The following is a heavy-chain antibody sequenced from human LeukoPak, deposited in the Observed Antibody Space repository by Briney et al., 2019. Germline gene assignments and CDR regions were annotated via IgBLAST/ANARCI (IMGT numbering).Heavy chain of an antibody. D-gene: IGHD7-27*01. J-gene: IGHJ4*02. CDR1: GFTFSTYW. Sequence: GGSLRLSCAGSGFTFSTYWMNWVRQAPGKGLVWVSRINGDGSIINYADSVKGRFTISRDNAKNTLYLQMNSLRSEDTAVYYCTRSMTADNPLWGYWGQGTLVTVSP. V-gene: IGHV3-74*01. CDR2: INGDGSII. CDR3: TRSMTADNPLWGY.